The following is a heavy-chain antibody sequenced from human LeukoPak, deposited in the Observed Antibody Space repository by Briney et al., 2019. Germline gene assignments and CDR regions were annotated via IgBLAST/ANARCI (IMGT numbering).Heavy chain of an antibody. J-gene: IGHJ3*01. Sequence: GGSLRLFWAASGFTFSTHWVSWGRQAPGKRLEWVAKKKAEGSEKYYVDSVKGRFTISRDNAKNSLSLQMHSLRDEDTAVYHCVRDQGYCTSASCRGDAFDVWGQGSMVSVSS. V-gene: IGHV3-7*01. CDR3: VRDQGYCTSASCRGDAFDV. CDR2: KKAEGSEK. CDR1: GFTFSTHW. D-gene: IGHD2-2*01.